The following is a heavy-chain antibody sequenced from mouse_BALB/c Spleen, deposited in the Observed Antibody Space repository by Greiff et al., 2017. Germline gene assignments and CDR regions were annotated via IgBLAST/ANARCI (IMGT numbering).Heavy chain of an antibody. V-gene: IGHV5-17*02. CDR3: ARYGYPYYAMDY. J-gene: IGHJ4*01. CDR1: GFTFSSFG. Sequence: EVKLMESGGGLVQPGGSRKLSCAASGFTFSSFGMHWVRQAPEKGLEWVAYISSGSSTIYYADTVKGRFTISRDNPKNTLFLQMTSLRSEDTAMYYCARYGYPYYAMDYWGQGTSVTVSS. CDR2: ISSGSSTI. D-gene: IGHD2-2*01.